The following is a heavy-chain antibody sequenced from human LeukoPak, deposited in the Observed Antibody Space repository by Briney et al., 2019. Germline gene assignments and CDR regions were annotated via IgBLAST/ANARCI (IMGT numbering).Heavy chain of an antibody. Sequence: GGSLRLSCAASGFTFSDYYMSWIRQAPGKGLEWVSYISSSSSYTNYADSVKGRFTISRDNAKNSLYLQMNSLRAEDTAVYYCARLGILRYFDRFYYYHGMDVWGQGTTVTVSS. V-gene: IGHV3-11*03. CDR3: ARLGILRYFDRFYYYHGMDV. D-gene: IGHD3-9*01. CDR1: GFTFSDYY. CDR2: ISSSSSYT. J-gene: IGHJ6*02.